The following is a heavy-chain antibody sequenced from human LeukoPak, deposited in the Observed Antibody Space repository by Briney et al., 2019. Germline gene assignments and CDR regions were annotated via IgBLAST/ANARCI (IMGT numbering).Heavy chain of an antibody. D-gene: IGHD2-15*01. CDR1: GYTFTGYY. J-gene: IGHJ5*02. CDR3: ARGYCSGGSCYSVENWFDP. Sequence: ASVRVSCKAAGYTFTGYYMFWVRQAPGQGLEWMGRINPNSGGTNYAQKFQGRVTMTRDTSISTAYMELSRLRSDDTAVYYCARGYCSGGSCYSVENWFDPWGQGTLVTVSS. V-gene: IGHV1-2*06. CDR2: INPNSGGT.